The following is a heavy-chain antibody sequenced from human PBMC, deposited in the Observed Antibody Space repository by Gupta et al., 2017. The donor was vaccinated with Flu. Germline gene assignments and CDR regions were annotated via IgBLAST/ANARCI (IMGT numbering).Heavy chain of an antibody. Sequence: EVQLVESGGGLVQPGRSLRLSCAASGLTLDDNAMHGVRQAPGNGLELVSGISWNSGSIGYADSVKCRFTISRDNAKNSLYLQMNSLRAEDTALYYCAKDPGATGDYFFDYWGQGTLVTVSS. J-gene: IGHJ4*02. CDR3: AKDPGATGDYFFDY. V-gene: IGHV3-9*01. CDR1: GLTLDDNA. D-gene: IGHD7-27*01. CDR2: ISWNSGSI.